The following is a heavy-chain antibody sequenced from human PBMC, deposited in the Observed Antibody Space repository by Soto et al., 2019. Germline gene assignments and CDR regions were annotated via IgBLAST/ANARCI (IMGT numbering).Heavy chain of an antibody. V-gene: IGHV3-9*01. CDR3: ARVGYCSSTSCSHFDY. CDR1: GFKFDDYA. J-gene: IGHJ4*02. CDR2: ITWNSNNL. D-gene: IGHD2-2*01. Sequence: PGGSLRLSCTASGFKFDDYAMHWVRQAPGKGLEWVSGITWNSNNLDYADSVKGRFTISRDNAKNSLYLQMNSLRAEDTAVYYCARVGYCSSTSCSHFDYWGQGTLVTVSS.